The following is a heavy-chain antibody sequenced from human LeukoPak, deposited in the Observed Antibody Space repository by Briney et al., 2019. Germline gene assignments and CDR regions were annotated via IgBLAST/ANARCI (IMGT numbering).Heavy chain of an antibody. Sequence: SETLSLTCTVSGGSISTYFWSWIRQPPGKGLEWIGYIYYSGSTNYNPSLKSQVTISVDTSKNQFSLKLTSVTAADTAVYYCARQTASDNWFDPWGQGTLVTVSS. D-gene: IGHD5-18*01. V-gene: IGHV4-59*08. CDR3: ARQTASDNWFDP. CDR2: IYYSGST. CDR1: GGSISTYF. J-gene: IGHJ5*02.